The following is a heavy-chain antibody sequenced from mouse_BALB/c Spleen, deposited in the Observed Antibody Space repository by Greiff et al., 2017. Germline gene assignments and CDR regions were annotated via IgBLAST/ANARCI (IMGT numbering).Heavy chain of an antibody. D-gene: IGHD1-1*01. Sequence: EVKVVESGGGLVKPGGSLKLSCAASGFTFSDYYMYWVRQTPEKRLEWVATISDGGSYTYYPDSVKGRFTISRDNAKNNLYLQMSSLKSEDTAMYYCARDYDGSSPYWYFDVWGAGTTVTVSS. V-gene: IGHV5-4*02. CDR2: ISDGGSYT. CDR1: GFTFSDYY. CDR3: ARDYDGSSPYWYFDV. J-gene: IGHJ1*01.